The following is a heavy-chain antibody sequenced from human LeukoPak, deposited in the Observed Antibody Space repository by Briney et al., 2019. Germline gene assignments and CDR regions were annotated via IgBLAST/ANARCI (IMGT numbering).Heavy chain of an antibody. V-gene: IGHV3-23*01. D-gene: IGHD6-19*01. CDR1: GFTFTTYA. CDR3: GRPTKYWLIQGDGVDV. CDR2: IGVGGAAT. Sequence: GGSLRLSCAASGFTFTTYAMTWVRQAPGKGLEWVSSIGVGGAATLYLDSVKDRFTISRDNSMNTLYLQMNSLRADDTAVYYCGRPTKYWLIQGDGVDVWGQGTTVTVSS. J-gene: IGHJ6*02.